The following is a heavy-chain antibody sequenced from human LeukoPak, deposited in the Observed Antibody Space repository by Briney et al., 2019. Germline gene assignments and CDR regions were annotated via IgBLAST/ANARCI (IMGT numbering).Heavy chain of an antibody. J-gene: IGHJ4*02. V-gene: IGHV1-2*02. Sequence: ASVKVSCKTAGYSENFYGITWVRQGAGQGLEWMGWINPNSGGTNYAQKFQGRVTMTRDTSISTAYLDLSRLRSDDTAVYYCARVVVRDANNYKDYWGQGTQVTVSS. CDR3: ARVVVRDANNYKDY. CDR1: GYSENFYG. CDR2: INPNSGGT. D-gene: IGHD5-24*01.